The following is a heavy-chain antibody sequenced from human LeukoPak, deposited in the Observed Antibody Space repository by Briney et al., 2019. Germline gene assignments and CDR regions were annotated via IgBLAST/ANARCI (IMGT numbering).Heavy chain of an antibody. V-gene: IGHV4-61*08. D-gene: IGHD3-3*01. CDR2: IYYSGST. J-gene: IGHJ6*02. CDR3: ARDRDFWSGYYGGYYYGMDV. Sequence: SETLSLTCTVSGGSISSGGYYWSWIRQHPGKGLEWIGYIYYSGSTNYNPSLKSRVTISVDTSKNQFSLKLSSVTAADTAVYYCARDRDFWSGYYGGYYYGMDVWGQGTTVTVSS. CDR1: GGSISSGGYY.